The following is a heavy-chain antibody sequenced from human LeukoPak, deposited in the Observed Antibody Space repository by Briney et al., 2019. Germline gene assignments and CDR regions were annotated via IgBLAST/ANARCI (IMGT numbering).Heavy chain of an antibody. Sequence: SETLSLTCTVSGGSISSSSYYWGWIRQPPGKGLEWIGSIYYSGSTYYNPSLKSRVTISVDTSKNQFSLKLSSVTAADTAVYYCARGPTEIDSGLDYWGQGTLVTVSS. J-gene: IGHJ4*02. V-gene: IGHV4-39*07. CDR3: ARGPTEIDSGLDY. CDR2: IYYSGST. D-gene: IGHD3-22*01. CDR1: GGSISSSSYY.